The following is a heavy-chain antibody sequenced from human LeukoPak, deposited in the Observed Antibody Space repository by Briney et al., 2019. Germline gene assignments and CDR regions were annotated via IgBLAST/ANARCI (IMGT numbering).Heavy chain of an antibody. D-gene: IGHD3-10*01. V-gene: IGHV4-59*08. Sequence: PSETLSLTCTVSGGSISSYYWSWIRQPPGKGLEWIGYIYYSGSTNYNPSLKSRVTISVDTSKNQFSLKLSSVTAADTAVYYCARLYGSGSYYFYDYWGQGTLVTVPS. CDR1: GGSISSYY. CDR3: ARLYGSGSYYFYDY. CDR2: IYYSGST. J-gene: IGHJ4*02.